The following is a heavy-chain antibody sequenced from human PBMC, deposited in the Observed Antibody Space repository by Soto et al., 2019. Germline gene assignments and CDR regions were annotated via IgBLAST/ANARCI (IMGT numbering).Heavy chain of an antibody. V-gene: IGHV3-7*05. D-gene: IGHD3-3*01. J-gene: IGHJ3*02. CDR2: IKQDGSEK. CDR3: ARDFPYYDFWSGYYLDAFDI. CDR1: GFTFSSYW. Sequence: PGGSLRLSCAASGFTFSSYWMSWVRQAPGKGLEWVANIKQDGSEKYYVDSVKGRFTISRDNAKNSLYLQMNSLRAEDTAVYYCARDFPYYDFWSGYYLDAFDIWGQGTMVTVSS.